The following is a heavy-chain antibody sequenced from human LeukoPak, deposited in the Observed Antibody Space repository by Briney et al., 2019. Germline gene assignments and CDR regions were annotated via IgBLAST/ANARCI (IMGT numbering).Heavy chain of an antibody. J-gene: IGHJ4*02. CDR2: IYYSGST. CDR1: GGSISSSSYY. V-gene: IGHV4-39*01. D-gene: IGHD5-12*01. Sequence: PSETLSLTCTVSGGSISSSSYYWGWIRQPPGKGLEWIGSIYYSGSTYYNPSLKSRVTISVDTSKNQFSLKLSSVTAADTAVYYCASPGAPYSGYEAPFDYWGQGTLVTVSS. CDR3: ASPGAPYSGYEAPFDY.